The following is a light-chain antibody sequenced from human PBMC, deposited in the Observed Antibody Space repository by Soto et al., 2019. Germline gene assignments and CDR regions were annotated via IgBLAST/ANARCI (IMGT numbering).Light chain of an antibody. CDR2: DAS. CDR1: DDITNY. V-gene: IGKV1-9*01. J-gene: IGKJ4*01. CDR3: QQLSRYPST. Sequence: IQLNLSPSSLSATVGDRVTVTCRASDDITNYLAWYQQKAGKAPKLLIYDASTLYSGVPSRFSGSGSGTDFTLTISGLQPEDFATYYCQQLSRYPSTFGGGSKVDI.